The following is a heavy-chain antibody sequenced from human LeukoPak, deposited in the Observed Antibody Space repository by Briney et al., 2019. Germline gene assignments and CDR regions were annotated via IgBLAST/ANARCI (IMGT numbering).Heavy chain of an antibody. Sequence: GGSLRLSCATSGFTFSSYGMHWVRQAPGKGLEWVAVISYDGSDKYYADSVKGRFTISRDNSKNTLYLQMNSLRAEDTAVYYCVKDRRVRRISVAGQDYWGQGTLVTVSS. V-gene: IGHV3-30*18. J-gene: IGHJ4*02. CDR2: ISYDGSDK. CDR3: VKDRRVRRISVAGQDY. D-gene: IGHD6-19*01. CDR1: GFTFSSYG.